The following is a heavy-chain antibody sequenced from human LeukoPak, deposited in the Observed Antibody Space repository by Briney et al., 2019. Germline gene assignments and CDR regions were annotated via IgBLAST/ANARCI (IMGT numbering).Heavy chain of an antibody. Sequence: GGSLRLSCAASGFTFSSYSMNWVRQAPGKGLEWVSSISSSSSYIYYADSVKGRFTISRNNAKTSLYLQMNSLRAEDTAVYYCAREDYSGLYYMDVWGKGTTVTVSS. D-gene: IGHD2-21*01. CDR2: ISSSSSYI. CDR3: AREDYSGLYYMDV. CDR1: GFTFSSYS. J-gene: IGHJ6*03. V-gene: IGHV3-21*01.